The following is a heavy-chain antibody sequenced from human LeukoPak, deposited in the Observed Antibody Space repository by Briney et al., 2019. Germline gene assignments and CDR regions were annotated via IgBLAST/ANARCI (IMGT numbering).Heavy chain of an antibody. J-gene: IGHJ3*02. CDR3: ARGGDSSGYYSDAFDI. CDR2: IYTSGST. CDR1: GGSISSYY. V-gene: IGHV4-4*07. D-gene: IGHD3-22*01. Sequence: PSETLSLTCTVSGGSISSYYWSWIRQPAGKGLEWIGRIYTSGSTNYNPSLKSRVTMSVDTSKNQFSLKLSSVTAADTAVYYCARGGDSSGYYSDAFDIWGQGTMVTVSS.